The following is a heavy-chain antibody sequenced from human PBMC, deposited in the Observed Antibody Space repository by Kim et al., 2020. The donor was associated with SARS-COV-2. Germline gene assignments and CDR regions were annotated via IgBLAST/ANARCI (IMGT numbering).Heavy chain of an antibody. CDR1: GFTFDDYA. D-gene: IGHD6-19*01. J-gene: IGHJ4*02. CDR2: ISWNSGTI. V-gene: IGHV3-9*01. CDR3: AKDRGGRYSSGWSTYYFDY. Sequence: GGSLRLSCAASGFTFDDYAMHWVRQAPGKGLEWVSGISWNSGTIGYADSVKGRFTISRDNAKNSLYLQMNSLRAEDTDLYYCAKDRGGRYSSGWSTYYFDYWGQGTLVTVSS.